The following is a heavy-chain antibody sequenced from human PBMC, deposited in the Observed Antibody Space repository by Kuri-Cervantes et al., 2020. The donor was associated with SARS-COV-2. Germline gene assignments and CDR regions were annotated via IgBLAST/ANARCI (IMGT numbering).Heavy chain of an antibody. V-gene: IGHV3-30-3*01. CDR2: ISYDGSNK. D-gene: IGHD5-24*01. CDR3: ARDHRDGYNWSSFFGGMDV. J-gene: IGHJ6*02. CDR1: GFTFSSYA. Sequence: GGSLRLSCAASGFTFSSYAMHWVRRAPGKGLEWVAVISYDGSNKYYADSVKGRFTISRDNSKNTLYLQMNSLRAEDTAVYYCARDHRDGYNWSSFFGGMDVWGQGTTVTVSS.